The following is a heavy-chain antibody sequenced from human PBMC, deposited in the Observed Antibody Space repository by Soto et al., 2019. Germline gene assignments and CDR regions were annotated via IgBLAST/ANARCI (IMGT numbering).Heavy chain of an antibody. CDR2: ISGSSSYI. V-gene: IGHV3-21*01. CDR1: GFTFRSYS. Sequence: EVQVVESGGGLVKPAGSLRLSCAASGFTFRSYSMNWVRQAPGKGLEWVSCISGSSSYIYYADSVKGRFTISRDNAKNSLYLQMNSLRAEDTAVYYCARTDYGDYVRGAFDIWGQGTMVTVSS. D-gene: IGHD4-17*01. CDR3: ARTDYGDYVRGAFDI. J-gene: IGHJ3*02.